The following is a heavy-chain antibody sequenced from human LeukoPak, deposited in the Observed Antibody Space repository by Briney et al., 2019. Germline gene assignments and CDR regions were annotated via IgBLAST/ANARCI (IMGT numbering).Heavy chain of an antibody. Sequence: PGRSLRLSCAASGFTFSSYAMHWVRQAPGKGLEWVAVISYDGSNKYYADSVKGRFTISRDNSKNTLYLQMNSLRAEDTAVYYCARHDGGGFGGFDYWGQGTLVTVSS. D-gene: IGHD3-10*01. CDR1: GFTFSSYA. J-gene: IGHJ4*02. CDR3: ARHDGGGFGGFDY. CDR2: ISYDGSNK. V-gene: IGHV3-30*04.